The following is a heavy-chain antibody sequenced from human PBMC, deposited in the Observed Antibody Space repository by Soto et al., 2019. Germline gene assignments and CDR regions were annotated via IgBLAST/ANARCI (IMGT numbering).Heavy chain of an antibody. J-gene: IGHJ6*02. CDR2: ISYDGNNK. V-gene: IGHV3-30-3*01. D-gene: IGHD2-15*01. CDR3: ARAGCDGGSCYTLVGLRYGMDV. CDR1: GFTFSSYA. Sequence: QVQLVESGGGVVQPGRSLRLSCAASGFTFSSYAMYWVRQARGKGLEWVAVISYDGNNKYYADSVKGRFTISRDNSKNTLYLQMNSVRAEDMAVYYCARAGCDGGSCYTLVGLRYGMDVWGQGTTVTVSS.